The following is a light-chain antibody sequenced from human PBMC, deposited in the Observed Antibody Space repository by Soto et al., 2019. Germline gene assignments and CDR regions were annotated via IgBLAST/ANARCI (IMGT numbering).Light chain of an antibody. CDR3: QQYDHLPRT. Sequence: DIQMIQSPSSLSASVGDRVTISCRASQGVSNNLNWYQQKPGKAPKLLIYGASNLESGVPARFSGRGSGTDFTFTISSLQPEDFATYYCQQYDHLPRTFGRGTKVEIK. CDR2: GAS. J-gene: IGKJ1*01. CDR1: QGVSNN. V-gene: IGKV1-33*01.